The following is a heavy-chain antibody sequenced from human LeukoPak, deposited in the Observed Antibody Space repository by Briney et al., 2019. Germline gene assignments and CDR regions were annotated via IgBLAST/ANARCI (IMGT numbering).Heavy chain of an antibody. CDR1: GGSFSGYY. D-gene: IGHD6-19*01. CDR2: INHSGST. J-gene: IGHJ5*02. CDR3: ARELYVAVAGTAPNWFDP. Sequence: PSETLSLTCAAYGGSFSGYYWSWIRQPPGKGLEWIGEINHSGSTNYNLSLKSRVTISVDTSKNQFSLKLSSVTAADTAVYYCARELYVAVAGTAPNWFDPWGQGTLVTVSS. V-gene: IGHV4-34*01.